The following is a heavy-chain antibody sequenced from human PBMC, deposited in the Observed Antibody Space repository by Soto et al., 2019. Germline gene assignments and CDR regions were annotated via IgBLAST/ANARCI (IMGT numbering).Heavy chain of an antibody. CDR2: VDPSDSYT. D-gene: IGHD6-13*01. J-gene: IGHJ6*02. CDR1: GYSFTSYW. CDR3: ARLGYRSSRLSLPYYYYGMDV. Sequence: PGEFLKISCKGSGYSFTSYWISWVRQMPGKGLEWMGRVDPSDSYTNYSPSFQGHVTISADKSISTAYLQWSSLKASDTAMYYCARLGYRSSRLSLPYYYYGMDVWGQGTTVTAP. V-gene: IGHV5-10-1*01.